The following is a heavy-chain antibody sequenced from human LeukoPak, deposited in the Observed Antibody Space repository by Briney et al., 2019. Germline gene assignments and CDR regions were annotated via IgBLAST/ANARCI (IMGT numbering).Heavy chain of an antibody. D-gene: IGHD3-10*01. V-gene: IGHV2-70*04. Sequence: SGPALVKPTQTLTLTCTFSGFSLSTSGMRVSWIRQPPGKALEWLARIDWDDDKFYSTSLKTRLTISKDTSKNQVVLTMTNMDPVDTATYYCARTVGEEGGPFFDYWSQGTLVTVSS. CDR1: GFSLSTSGMR. CDR2: IDWDDDK. CDR3: ARTVGEEGGPFFDY. J-gene: IGHJ4*02.